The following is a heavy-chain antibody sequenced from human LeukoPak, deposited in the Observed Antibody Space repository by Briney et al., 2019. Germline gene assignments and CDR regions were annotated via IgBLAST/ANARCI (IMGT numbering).Heavy chain of an antibody. J-gene: IGHJ5*02. D-gene: IGHD3-10*01. Sequence: ASVKVSCKASGYTFTGYYIHWVRQAPGQGPKWMGWINPHSGATNYAQNFQGRVTMTRDTSISTAYMELSSLTSDDTAMYYCSRDLLMYYSGSGESTWGQGTQVTVSS. CDR2: INPHSGAT. V-gene: IGHV1-2*02. CDR1: GYTFTGYY. CDR3: SRDLLMYYSGSGEST.